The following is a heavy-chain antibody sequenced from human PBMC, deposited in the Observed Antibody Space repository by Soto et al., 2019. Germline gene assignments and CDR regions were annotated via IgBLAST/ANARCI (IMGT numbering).Heavy chain of an antibody. V-gene: IGHV3-30*18. D-gene: IGHD6-19*01. CDR3: AKDDLDGIAVAGMTY. Sequence: PGGSLRLSCAASGFTFSSYGMHWVRQAPGKGLEWVAVISYDGSNKYYADSVKGRFTISRDNSKNTLYLQMNSLRAEDTAVYYCAKDDLDGIAVAGMTYWGQGTLVTVSS. J-gene: IGHJ4*02. CDR2: ISYDGSNK. CDR1: GFTFSSYG.